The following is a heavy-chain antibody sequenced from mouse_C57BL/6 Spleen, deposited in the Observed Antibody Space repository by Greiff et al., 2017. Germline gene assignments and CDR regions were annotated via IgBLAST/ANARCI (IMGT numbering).Heavy chain of an antibody. CDR2: IDPETGGT. D-gene: IGHD2-3*01. CDR3: TRRVVYDGYADY. V-gene: IGHV1-15*01. J-gene: IGHJ4*01. CDR1: GYTFTDYE. Sequence: QVQLQQSGAELVRPGASVTLSCKASGYTFTDYEMHWVKQTPVHGLEWIGAIDPETGGTAYNQKFKGKAILTADKSSSTAYMELRSLTSEDSAVYYCTRRVVYDGYADYWGQGTSVTVSS.